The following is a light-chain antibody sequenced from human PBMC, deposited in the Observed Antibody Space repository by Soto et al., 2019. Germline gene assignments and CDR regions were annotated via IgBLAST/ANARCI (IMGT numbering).Light chain of an antibody. CDR1: SSDVGSYTY. J-gene: IGLJ1*01. V-gene: IGLV2-14*01. CDR2: DVS. CDR3: SSYTISSTYV. Sequence: QSLLTQPASVSGSPGQSIAISCTGTSSDVGSYTYVSWYQQHPGKAPKLMIFDVSNRPSGVSDRFSGSKSGNTASLTISGLQADDEADYYCSSYTISSTYVFGTGTKVTVL.